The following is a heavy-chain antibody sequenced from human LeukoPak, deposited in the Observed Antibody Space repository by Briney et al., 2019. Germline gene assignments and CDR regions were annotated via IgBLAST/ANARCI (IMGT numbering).Heavy chain of an antibody. V-gene: IGHV3-23*01. CDR2: ISDSGGST. Sequence: GGSLGLSCAASGFTFSSYAMSWVRQAPGKGLEWVSGISDSGGSTYYTDSVKGRFTISRDNSKNTLYLQMNSLRAEDTAVYYCAKVFGNDGVYWGQGTLVTVSS. J-gene: IGHJ4*02. CDR1: GFTFSSYA. CDR3: AKVFGNDGVY. D-gene: IGHD1-1*01.